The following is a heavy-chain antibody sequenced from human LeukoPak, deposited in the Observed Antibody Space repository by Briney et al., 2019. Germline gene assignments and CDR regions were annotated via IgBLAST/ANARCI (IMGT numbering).Heavy chain of an antibody. V-gene: IGHV4-34*01. CDR3: ARVDRGTVDS. CDR2: IHHSGGT. D-gene: IGHD2-2*03. CDR1: DGSFSGYY. Sequence: SETLSLTCAVYDGSFSGYYWTWIRQPPGKGLEWIGEIHHSGGTNQNPSLQSRVTISIDMSKNQFSLKVMSVTAADTAVYYCARVDRGTVDSWGQGTLVTVSS. J-gene: IGHJ4*02.